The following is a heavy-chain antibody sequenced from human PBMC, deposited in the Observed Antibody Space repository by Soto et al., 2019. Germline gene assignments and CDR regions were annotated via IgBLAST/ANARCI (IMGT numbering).Heavy chain of an antibody. CDR3: AKDRRAGGNSAFYFDF. Sequence: GGSLRLSCAAPGFKFSNYAMSWVRQAPGKGLEWVSLISATGRGTYYADSVKGRFTIPRDNSHNTLYLQVHSLTAEDTAVYYCAKDRRAGGNSAFYFDFWGQGAQVTVSS. CDR1: GFKFSNYA. CDR2: ISATGRGT. D-gene: IGHD3-16*01. V-gene: IGHV3-23*01. J-gene: IGHJ4*02.